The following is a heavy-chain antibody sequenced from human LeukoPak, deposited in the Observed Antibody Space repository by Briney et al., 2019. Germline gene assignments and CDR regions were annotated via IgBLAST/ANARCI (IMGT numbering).Heavy chain of an antibody. CDR3: VRSVLAPVAPFYYFDY. Sequence: GGSLRLSCSASGYTFTIYAMHWVRDAPGTGLEHVSAISSNGGSTYYTDSAKGRFTISRDNSKNTLYLHMSSLRADDTAVYYCVRSVLAPVAPFYYFDYWGQGTLVTVSS. V-gene: IGHV3-64D*06. J-gene: IGHJ4*02. CDR2: ISSNGGST. D-gene: IGHD6-19*01. CDR1: GYTFTIYA.